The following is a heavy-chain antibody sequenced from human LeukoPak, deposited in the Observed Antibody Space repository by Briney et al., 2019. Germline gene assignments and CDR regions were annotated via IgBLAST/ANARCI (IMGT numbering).Heavy chain of an antibody. Sequence: GGSLRLSCAASGFTFSTYAMHCVRQAPGEGLEWVAVISYDGTYEYYADSVKGRFTISRDNSRNTLYLQMNSLRAEDTAVYYCARNAYVMDVDYYYMDVWGRGTTVTVSS. V-gene: IGHV3-30*04. CDR3: ARNAYVMDVDYYYMDV. CDR2: ISYDGTYE. D-gene: IGHD2-2*01. J-gene: IGHJ6*03. CDR1: GFTFSTYA.